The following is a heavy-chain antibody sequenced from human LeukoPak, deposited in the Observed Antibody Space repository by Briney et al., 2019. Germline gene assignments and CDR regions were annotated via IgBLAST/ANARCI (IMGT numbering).Heavy chain of an antibody. CDR1: GFTFSSYS. D-gene: IGHD3-9*01. Sequence: GGSLRLSCAASGFTFSSYSMNWVRQAPGKGLEWVSSISSSSSYIYYADSVKGRFTISRDNAKNSLYLQMNSLRAEDTAVYYCARKVLRYFDPYGPSYYFDYWGQGTLVTVSS. V-gene: IGHV3-21*01. CDR3: ARKVLRYFDPYGPSYYFDY. CDR2: ISSSSSYI. J-gene: IGHJ4*02.